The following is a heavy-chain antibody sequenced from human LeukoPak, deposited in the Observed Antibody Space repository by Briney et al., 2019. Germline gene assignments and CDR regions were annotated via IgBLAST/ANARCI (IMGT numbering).Heavy chain of an antibody. V-gene: IGHV1-2*02. CDR2: INPNSGGT. Sequence: EASVKVSCKVSGYTLTGLSMHWVRQAPGQGLEWMGWINPNSGGTNYAQKFQGRVTMTRDTSISTAYMELSRLRSDDTAVYYCAREGSSKEFDPWGQGTLVTVSS. D-gene: IGHD2-2*01. J-gene: IGHJ5*02. CDR3: AREGSSKEFDP. CDR1: GYTLTGLS.